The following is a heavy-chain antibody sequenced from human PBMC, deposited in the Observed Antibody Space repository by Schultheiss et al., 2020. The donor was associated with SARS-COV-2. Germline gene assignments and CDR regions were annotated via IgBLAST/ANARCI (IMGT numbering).Heavy chain of an antibody. D-gene: IGHD5-24*01. CDR1: GFTFSSYA. CDR2: ISGSGGST. Sequence: GGSLRLSCAASGFTFSSYAMSWVRQAPGKGLEWVSAISGSGGSTYYADSVKGRFTISRDNAKNSLYLQMNSLRAEDTAVYYCARANNHGYNQAYAYWYFDLWGRGTLVTVSS. CDR3: ARANNHGYNQAYAYWYFDL. V-gene: IGHV3-23*01. J-gene: IGHJ2*01.